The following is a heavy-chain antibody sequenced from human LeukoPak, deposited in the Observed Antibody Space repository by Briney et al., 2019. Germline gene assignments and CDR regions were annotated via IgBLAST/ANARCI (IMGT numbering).Heavy chain of an antibody. CDR1: GSMYNYY. D-gene: IGHD6-13*01. Sequence: PSETLSLTCSVSGSMYNYYWSWIRQRPGKGLEWIGYIHYNGITNYDPSLESRVTMSLDTSKNQFSLKLSSVTAADTAVYYCARHLGSSWYDPHYFDYWGQGTLVTVSS. CDR2: IHYNGIT. CDR3: ARHLGSSWYDPHYFDY. V-gene: IGHV4-59*08. J-gene: IGHJ4*02.